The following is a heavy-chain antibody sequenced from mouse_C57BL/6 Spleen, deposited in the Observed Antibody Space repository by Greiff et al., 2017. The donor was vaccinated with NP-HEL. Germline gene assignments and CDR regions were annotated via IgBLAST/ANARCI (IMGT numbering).Heavy chain of an antibody. V-gene: IGHV5-4*03. Sequence: EVKVEESGGGLVKPGGSLKLSCAASGFTFSSYAMSWVRQTPEKRLEWVATISDGGSYTYYPDNVKGRFTISRDNAKNNLYLQMSHLKSEDTAMYYCARGWPKKYAMDYWGQGTSVTVSS. CDR1: GFTFSSYA. J-gene: IGHJ4*01. CDR2: ISDGGSYT. CDR3: ARGWPKKYAMDY.